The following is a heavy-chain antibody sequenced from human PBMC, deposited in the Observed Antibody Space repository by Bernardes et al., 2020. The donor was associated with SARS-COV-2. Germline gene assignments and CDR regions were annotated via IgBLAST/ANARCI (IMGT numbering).Heavy chain of an antibody. CDR3: ARYSIAAAGSPFAFDY. Sequence: SETLSLTCAVYGGSFSGYYWSWIRQPPGKGLEWIGEINHSGSTNYNPSLKSRVTISVDTSKNQFSLKLSSVTAADTAVYYCARYSIAAAGSPFAFDYWGQGTLVTVSS. CDR1: GGSFSGYY. J-gene: IGHJ4*02. CDR2: INHSGST. D-gene: IGHD6-13*01. V-gene: IGHV4-34*01.